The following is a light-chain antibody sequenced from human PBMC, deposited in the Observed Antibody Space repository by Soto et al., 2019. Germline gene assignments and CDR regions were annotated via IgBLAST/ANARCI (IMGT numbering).Light chain of an antibody. V-gene: IGKV1-39*01. CDR1: QSISSY. Sequence: DLQMTQSPSSLSASVGDRVTITCRASQSISSYLNWYQQKPGKAPNLLIYAASSLQSGVPSKFSDSGSGTDFTLTISSLQPEDFATYYCQQSYSAPFTCGPGTKVDI. CDR3: QQSYSAPFT. J-gene: IGKJ3*01. CDR2: AAS.